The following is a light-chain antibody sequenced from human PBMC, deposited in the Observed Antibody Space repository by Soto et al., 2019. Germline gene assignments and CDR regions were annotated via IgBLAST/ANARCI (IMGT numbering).Light chain of an antibody. V-gene: IGKV2-28*01. CDR2: LGS. J-gene: IGKJ1*01. CDR1: RNLLHSNGYYY. CDR3: MQPLQSWT. Sequence: EIVLTQSPLSLPVTPGEPASISCRSSRNLLHSNGYYYLDWYLQKPGQSPQLLIYLGSNRASGVPDRFSGSGSGTDFTLTISRVEAEDVGVYYCMQPLQSWTFGQGTKVDIK.